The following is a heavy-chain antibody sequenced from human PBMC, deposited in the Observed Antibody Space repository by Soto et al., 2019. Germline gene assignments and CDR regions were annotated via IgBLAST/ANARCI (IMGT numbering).Heavy chain of an antibody. Sequence: GGSLRLSCAASGFTFSSYSMNWVRQAPGKGLEWVSCISTSSSYIYYADSVKGRFTSSRDKAKNTLYLQMNSLRAEDTTVHYCAERFPDDHSAYGLDYCGHGTLVTVSS. CDR2: ISTSSSYI. D-gene: IGHD3-16*01. V-gene: IGHV3-21*04. J-gene: IGHJ4*01. CDR3: AERFPDDHSAYGLDY. CDR1: GFTFSSYS.